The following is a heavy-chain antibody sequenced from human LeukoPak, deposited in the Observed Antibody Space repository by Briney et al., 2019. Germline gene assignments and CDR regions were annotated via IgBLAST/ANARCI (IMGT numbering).Heavy chain of an antibody. CDR2: INPNNGGT. Sequence: ASVKVSCKASGYTFTGYYIHWVRQAPGQGLEWMGWINPNNGGTNYAQKFQGRVTMTRDTSISTPYMELNRLTSDDTAVYYCARDKYTGYETFDYWGQGTPVTVSS. J-gene: IGHJ4*02. D-gene: IGHD5-12*01. CDR1: GYTFTGYY. V-gene: IGHV1-2*02. CDR3: ARDKYTGYETFDY.